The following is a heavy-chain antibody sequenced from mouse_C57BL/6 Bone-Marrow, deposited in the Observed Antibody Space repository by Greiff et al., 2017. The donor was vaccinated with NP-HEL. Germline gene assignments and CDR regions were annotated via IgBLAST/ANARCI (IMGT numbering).Heavy chain of an antibody. CDR2: ISSGGSYT. CDR3: ARRYYGKDD. D-gene: IGHD1-1*01. CDR1: GFTFSSYG. V-gene: IGHV5-6*02. Sequence: EVKLVESGGDLVKPGGSLKLSCAASGFTFSSYGMSWVRQTPDKRLEWVATISSGGSYTYYPDSVKGRFTISRDNAKNTLYLQMSSLKSEDTAMYYCARRYYGKDDWGQGTTLTVSS. J-gene: IGHJ2*01.